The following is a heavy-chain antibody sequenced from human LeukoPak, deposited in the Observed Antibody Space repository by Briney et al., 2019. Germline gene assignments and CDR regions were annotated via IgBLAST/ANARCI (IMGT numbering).Heavy chain of an antibody. CDR3: ARRGYSYGYRFDY. J-gene: IGHJ4*02. Sequence: SETLSLTCAVYGGSFSGYYWSWIRQPPGKGLEWIGEINHSGSTNYDPSLKSRVTISADTSKNQFSLKLTSVTAADTAVYYCARRGYSYGYRFDYWGQGTLVTVSS. CDR1: GGSFSGYY. V-gene: IGHV4-34*01. D-gene: IGHD5-18*01. CDR2: INHSGST.